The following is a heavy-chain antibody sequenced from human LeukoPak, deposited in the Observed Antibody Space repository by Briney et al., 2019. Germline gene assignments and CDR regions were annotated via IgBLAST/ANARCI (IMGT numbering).Heavy chain of an antibody. V-gene: IGHV4-61*01. Sequence: SETLSLTCTVSGYSISSGYYWGWIRQPPGKGLEWIGYIYYSGRTNYNPSLKSRVTISVNTSKNQFSLKLSSVTAADTAVYYCARSKYGGPDYWGQGTLVTVSS. CDR1: GYSISSGYY. CDR3: ARSKYGGPDY. J-gene: IGHJ4*02. D-gene: IGHD3-10*02. CDR2: IYYSGRT.